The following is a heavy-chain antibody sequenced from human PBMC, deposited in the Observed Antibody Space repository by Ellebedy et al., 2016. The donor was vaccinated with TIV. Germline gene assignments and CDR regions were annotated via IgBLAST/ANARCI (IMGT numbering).Heavy chain of an antibody. D-gene: IGHD1-7*01. CDR3: ARLELLATPDAFDI. J-gene: IGHJ3*02. CDR1: GFSVSSNY. CDR2: IYSGSRT. V-gene: IGHV3-53*01. Sequence: GGSLRLXCAASGFSVSSNYMSWVRQPPGKGPEGVSIIYSGSRTSYADSVKGRFTISRDKSKNTLYLQMNSLRAEDTALYYCARLELLATPDAFDIWGQGTMVTVSS.